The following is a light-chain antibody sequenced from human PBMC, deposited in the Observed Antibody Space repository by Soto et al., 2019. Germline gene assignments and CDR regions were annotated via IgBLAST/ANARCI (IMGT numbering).Light chain of an antibody. J-gene: IGKJ5*01. Sequence: EIVLTQSPGTLSLSPVERATLSCRASQSVSNNYLAWYQQKPGQAPRRLIYAASSRATGIPDRFSGSGSGTDFTLTISRLEPGDFAVYYCQQYSHSPTFGEGTRLEIK. V-gene: IGKV3-20*01. CDR2: AAS. CDR1: QSVSNNY. CDR3: QQYSHSPT.